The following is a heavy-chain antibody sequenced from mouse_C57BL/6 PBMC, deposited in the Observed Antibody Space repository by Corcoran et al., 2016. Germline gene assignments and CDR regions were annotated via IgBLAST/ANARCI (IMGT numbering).Heavy chain of an antibody. Sequence: EVQLQQSGPVLVKPGASVKMSCKASGFTFTDYYMNWVKQSHGKSLEWIGVINPYNGGTTYNQNFKGKATLTVDKSSSTAYMELNSLTSEDAAVYYCARTFAYWGQGTLVTVSA. CDR1: GFTFTDYY. V-gene: IGHV1-19*01. CDR3: ARTFAY. J-gene: IGHJ3*01. CDR2: INPYNGGT.